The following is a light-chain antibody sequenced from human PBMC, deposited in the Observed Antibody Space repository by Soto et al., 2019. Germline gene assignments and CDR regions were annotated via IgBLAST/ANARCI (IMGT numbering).Light chain of an antibody. V-gene: IGLV2-8*01. Sequence: QSALTQPPSASGSPGQSVTISCTGTSSDVGGYKFVSWYQQHPGKSPKLIIYEVIKRPSGVPDRFSGSKSGNTASLTVSGLQAEDEGDYYCSSYGGSNNLVFGGGTKLTGL. CDR2: EVI. J-gene: IGLJ2*01. CDR3: SSYGGSNNLV. CDR1: SSDVGGYKF.